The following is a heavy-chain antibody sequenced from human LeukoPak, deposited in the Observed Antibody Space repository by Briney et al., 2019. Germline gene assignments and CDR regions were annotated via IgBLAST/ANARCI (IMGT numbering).Heavy chain of an antibody. CDR3: ARDRLWFGEPHDAFDI. J-gene: IGHJ3*02. V-gene: IGHV3-33*01. D-gene: IGHD3-10*01. CDR2: IWYDGSNK. Sequence: GGSLRLSCAASGFTFSSYGMHWVRQAPGKGLEWVAVIWYDGSNKYYADSVKGRFTISRDNSKNTLYLQMNCLRAEDTAVYYCARDRLWFGEPHDAFDIWGQGTMVTVSS. CDR1: GFTFSSYG.